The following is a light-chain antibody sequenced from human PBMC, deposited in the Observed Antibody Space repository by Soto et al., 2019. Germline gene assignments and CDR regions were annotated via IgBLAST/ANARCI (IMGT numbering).Light chain of an antibody. CDR1: HTVGYS. CDR3: QQYNTWPS. Sequence: EIMMTQSPVTLSLSPGEGATLSCRASHTVGYSLAWYQQKPGQAPRLLIYGASTRVTGIPARFSGSGSQTEFTLTISSLQSEDFAVYYCQQYNTWPSFGQGTKVEIK. CDR2: GAS. V-gene: IGKV3-15*01. J-gene: IGKJ1*01.